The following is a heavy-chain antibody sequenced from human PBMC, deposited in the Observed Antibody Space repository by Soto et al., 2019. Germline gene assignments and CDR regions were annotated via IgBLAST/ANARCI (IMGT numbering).Heavy chain of an antibody. CDR2: ISSSSSYI. V-gene: IGHV3-21*01. Sequence: GGSLRLSCAASGFTFSSYSMNWVRQAPGKGLEWVSSISSSSSYIYYADSVKGRFTISRDNAKNSLYLQMNSLRAEDTAVYYCARVDTAMVRLFDYWGQGTLVTVSS. CDR1: GFTFSSYS. CDR3: ARVDTAMVRLFDY. J-gene: IGHJ4*02. D-gene: IGHD5-18*01.